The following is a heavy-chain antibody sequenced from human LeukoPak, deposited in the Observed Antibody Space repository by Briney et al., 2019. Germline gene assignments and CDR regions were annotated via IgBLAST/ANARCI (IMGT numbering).Heavy chain of an antibody. V-gene: IGHV3-49*03. CDR2: IRSKSYGGTS. CDR1: GFTCGVDG. CDR3: SRDFWRFGLDF. D-gene: IGHD3-10*01. Sequence: GGSLRLSCIASGFTCGVDGMSWFRQAPGKGLEWVAFIRSKSYGGTSEYAASVRGRFTVSRDDSKSIAYLQMESLKTEDTAVYYCSRDFWRFGLDFWGQGTPVTVSS. J-gene: IGHJ4*02.